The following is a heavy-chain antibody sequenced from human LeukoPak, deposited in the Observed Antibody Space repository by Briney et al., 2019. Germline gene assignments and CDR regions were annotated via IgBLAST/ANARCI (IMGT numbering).Heavy chain of an antibody. D-gene: IGHD6-13*01. CDR3: AKAPNIAAETWIDY. CDR1: GFTFSSYA. V-gene: IGHV3-23*01. CDR2: ISGSGIST. Sequence: GGSLRLSCAASGFTFSSYALSWVRQAPGKGLEWVSTISGSGISTYSADSVKGRFTISRDNPKNTLYLQMDNLRAEDTAVYYCAKAPNIAAETWIDYWGQGTLVTVSS. J-gene: IGHJ4*02.